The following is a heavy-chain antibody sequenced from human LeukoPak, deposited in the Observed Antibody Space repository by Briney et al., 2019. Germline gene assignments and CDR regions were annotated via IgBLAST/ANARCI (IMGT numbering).Heavy chain of an antibody. V-gene: IGHV4-4*07. D-gene: IGHD4-23*01. CDR3: ARGAYGRDSLGMFDY. J-gene: IGHJ4*02. CDR2: IYTSGST. Sequence: TSETLSLTCTVSGGSISSYYWSWIRQPAGKGLEWIGRIYTSGSTSYNPSLKSRVTMSIDTSKNQFSLKLTSVTAADTAVYYCARGAYGRDSLGMFDYWGQGTLVTVSS. CDR1: GGSISSYY.